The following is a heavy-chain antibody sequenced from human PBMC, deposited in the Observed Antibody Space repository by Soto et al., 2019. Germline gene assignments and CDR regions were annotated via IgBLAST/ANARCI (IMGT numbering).Heavy chain of an antibody. J-gene: IGHJ3*02. Sequence: QVQLQESGPGLVKPSETLSLTCTVSGGSISSYYWSWIRQPPGKGLEWIGYIYYSGSTNYNPSLKSRVTISVDTSKNQFSPKLSSVTAADTAVYYCARDPSYSSGWYGAFDIWGQGTMVTVSS. CDR3: ARDPSYSSGWYGAFDI. V-gene: IGHV4-59*01. D-gene: IGHD6-19*01. CDR2: IYYSGST. CDR1: GGSISSYY.